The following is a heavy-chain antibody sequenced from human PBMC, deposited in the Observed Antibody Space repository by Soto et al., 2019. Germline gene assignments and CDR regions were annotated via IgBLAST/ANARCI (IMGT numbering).Heavy chain of an antibody. CDR3: ARGYLRITMIVLDAFDI. V-gene: IGHV3-30-3*01. CDR2: ISYDGSNK. J-gene: IGHJ3*02. D-gene: IGHD3-22*01. Sequence: QVQLVESGGGVVQPGRSLRLSCAASGFTFSSYAMHWVRQAPGKGLEWVAVISYDGSNKYYADSVKGRFTISRDNSKNTLYLQMNSLRAEDTAVYYCARGYLRITMIVLDAFDIWGQGTMVTVSS. CDR1: GFTFSSYA.